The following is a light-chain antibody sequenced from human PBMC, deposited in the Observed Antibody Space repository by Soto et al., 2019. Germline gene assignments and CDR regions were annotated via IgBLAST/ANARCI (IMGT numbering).Light chain of an antibody. CDR3: QQYEAYPLT. Sequence: DIQLTQSPSTLSASVGDRATIPCRASQSISSWLAWYQQKPGKAPKLLVYKASSLESGVPSRFSGSGSGTEFTLTISTLQPDDFATYYCQQYEAYPLTFGGGTKVEI. J-gene: IGKJ4*01. CDR2: KAS. CDR1: QSISSW. V-gene: IGKV1-5*03.